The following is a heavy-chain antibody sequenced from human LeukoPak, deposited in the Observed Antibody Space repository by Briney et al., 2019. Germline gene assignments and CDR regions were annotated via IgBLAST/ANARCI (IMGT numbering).Heavy chain of an antibody. J-gene: IGHJ6*02. V-gene: IGHV3-9*01. CDR2: IYWDGGGV. CDR3: GKDLKPGGMDV. Sequence: PGRSLRLSCAVSGSTFNDYAMHWVRQAPGKGLEWVSGIYWDGGGVGYADSVKGRFTISRDKAKNSLYLQVNSLRPEDTALYYCGKDLKPGGMDVWGQGTTVTVSS. CDR1: GSTFNDYA.